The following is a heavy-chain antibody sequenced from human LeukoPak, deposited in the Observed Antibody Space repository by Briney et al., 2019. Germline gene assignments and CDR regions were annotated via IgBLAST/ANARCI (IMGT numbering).Heavy chain of an antibody. CDR2: ISWNSGSI. D-gene: IGHD6-13*01. Sequence: PGGSLRLSCAASGFTFGDYAMHWVLQAPGKGLEWVSGISWNSGSIGYADPVKGRFTISRDNAKNSLYLQMNSLRAEDTALYYCAKSGYSSSWYIDYWGQGTLVTVTS. CDR1: GFTFGDYA. J-gene: IGHJ4*02. CDR3: AKSGYSSSWYIDY. V-gene: IGHV3-9*01.